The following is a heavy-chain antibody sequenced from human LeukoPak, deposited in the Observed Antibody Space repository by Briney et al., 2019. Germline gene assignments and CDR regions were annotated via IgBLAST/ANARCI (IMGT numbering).Heavy chain of an antibody. CDR2: INHSGST. D-gene: IGHD2-2*01. CDR1: GGSFSGYY. J-gene: IGHJ4*02. CDR3: ARDNIVVVPAGRAFDY. Sequence: PSETLSLTCAVYGGSFSGYYWSWIRQPPGKGLEWIGEINHSGSTNYNPSLKSRVTISVDTSKNQFSLKLSSVTAADTAVYYCARDNIVVVPAGRAFDYWGQGTLVTVSS. V-gene: IGHV4-34*01.